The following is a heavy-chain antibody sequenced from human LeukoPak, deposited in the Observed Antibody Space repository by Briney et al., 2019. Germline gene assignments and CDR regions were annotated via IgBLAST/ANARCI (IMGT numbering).Heavy chain of an antibody. Sequence: GGSLRLSCAASGFTFSDYYMSWIRQAPGKGLEWVSVIYSGGSTYYADSVKGRFTISRDDSKNTLYLQMNSLRAEDTAVYYCARGPDRVGAFDIWGQGTMVTVSS. CDR3: ARGPDRVGAFDI. CDR2: IYSGGST. D-gene: IGHD5-12*01. CDR1: GFTFSDYY. V-gene: IGHV3-53*01. J-gene: IGHJ3*02.